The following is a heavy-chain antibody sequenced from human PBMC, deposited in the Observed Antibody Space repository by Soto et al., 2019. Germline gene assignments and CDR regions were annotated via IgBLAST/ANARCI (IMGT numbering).Heavy chain of an antibody. V-gene: IGHV1-3*01. Sequence: ASVKVSCKASGYTFTSYAMHWVRQAPGQRLKWMGWINAGNGNTKYSQKFQGRVTITRDTSASTAYMELSSLRSEDTAVYYCARRVVVVAATDWFDPWGQGTLVTVSS. CDR2: INAGNGNT. J-gene: IGHJ5*02. CDR3: ARRVVVVAATDWFDP. D-gene: IGHD2-15*01. CDR1: GYTFTSYA.